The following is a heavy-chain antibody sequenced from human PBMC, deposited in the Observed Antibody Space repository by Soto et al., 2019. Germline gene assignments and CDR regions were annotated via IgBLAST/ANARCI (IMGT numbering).Heavy chain of an antibody. V-gene: IGHV3-74*01. CDR2: IRGDGGYT. Sequence: LRLSCAASGFTFSSYWMHWVRQAPGKGLVHVSRIRGDGGYTDHAESVKGRFTISRDNAKNTLYLQMNSLRVEDTAVYYCGRDHYGFNSIDYWGQGTLVTVSS. D-gene: IGHD4-17*01. CDR3: GRDHYGFNSIDY. J-gene: IGHJ4*02. CDR1: GFTFSSYW.